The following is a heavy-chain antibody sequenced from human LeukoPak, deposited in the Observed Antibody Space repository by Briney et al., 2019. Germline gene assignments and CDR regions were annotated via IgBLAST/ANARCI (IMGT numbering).Heavy chain of an antibody. D-gene: IGHD3-9*01. CDR3: ARGPSTLRYFDWLPLGAFDY. Sequence: PSETLSLTCTVSGGSISSYYWSWIRQPPGKGLEWIGYIYYSGSTNYNPSLKSRVTISVDTSKNQFSLKLSSVTAADTAVYYCARGPSTLRYFDWLPLGAFDYWGQGTLVTVSS. CDR1: GGSISSYY. J-gene: IGHJ4*02. V-gene: IGHV4-59*01. CDR2: IYYSGST.